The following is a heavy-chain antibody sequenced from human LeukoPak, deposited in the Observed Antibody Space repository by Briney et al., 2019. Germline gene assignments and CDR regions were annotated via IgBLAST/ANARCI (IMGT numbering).Heavy chain of an antibody. CDR3: ARAREWIQLRDAFDI. CDR1: GGSISSYY. J-gene: IGHJ3*02. Sequence: PSETLSLTCTVSGGSISSYYWSWIRQPPGKGLEWIGYIYYSGSTNYNPSIKSRVTISVDTSKNQFSLKLSSVAAADTAVYYCARAREWIQLRDAFDIWGQGTMVTVSS. D-gene: IGHD5-18*01. CDR2: IYYSGST. V-gene: IGHV4-59*01.